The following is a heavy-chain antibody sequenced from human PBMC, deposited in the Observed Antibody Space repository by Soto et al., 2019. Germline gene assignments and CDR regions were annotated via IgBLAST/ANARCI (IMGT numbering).Heavy chain of an antibody. J-gene: IGHJ4*02. D-gene: IGHD6-19*01. V-gene: IGHV1-69*01. Sequence: QVQLVQSGAEVKKPGSSVKVSCKASGGTFSSYAISWVRQAPGQGLEWMGGSIPIFGTANYAQKFQGRVTITADESTSTAYMELSSLRSEDTAVYYCARAAVAGTWHLRYYFDYWGQGTLVTVSS. CDR2: SIPIFGTA. CDR3: ARAAVAGTWHLRYYFDY. CDR1: GGTFSSYA.